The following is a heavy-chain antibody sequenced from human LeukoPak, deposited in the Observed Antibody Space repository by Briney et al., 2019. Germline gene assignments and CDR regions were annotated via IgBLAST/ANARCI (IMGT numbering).Heavy chain of an antibody. D-gene: IGHD6-19*01. V-gene: IGHV5-51*01. Sequence: GESLKISCKGSGYFFTSYWIGWVRQMPGKGLEWMGIIYPDDSDTRYSPSFQGQVTISADKSISTAYLQWSSLKASDTAMYYCARHRVAYSSGSNYYYMDVWGKGTTVTISS. CDR1: GYFFTSYW. J-gene: IGHJ6*03. CDR3: ARHRVAYSSGSNYYYMDV. CDR2: IYPDDSDT.